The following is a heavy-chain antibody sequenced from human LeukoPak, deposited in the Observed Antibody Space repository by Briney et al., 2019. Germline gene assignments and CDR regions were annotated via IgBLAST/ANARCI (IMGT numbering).Heavy chain of an antibody. J-gene: IGHJ5*02. CDR1: GFTFSSYA. D-gene: IGHD1-26*01. CDR3: ARAQVGYNWFDP. Sequence: GGSLRLSCAASGFTFSSYAVSWVRQPPGKGLEWVSSISRRSTYIYYADSVKGRFTISKDNAKNSLYLQMGSLRAEDTAVYYCARAQVGYNWFDPWGQGTLVTVSS. V-gene: IGHV3-21*01. CDR2: ISRRSTYI.